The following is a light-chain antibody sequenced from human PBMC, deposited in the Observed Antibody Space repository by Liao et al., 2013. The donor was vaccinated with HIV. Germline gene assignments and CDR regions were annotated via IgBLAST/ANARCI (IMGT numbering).Light chain of an antibody. V-gene: IGLV3-21*01. CDR2: QDT. CDR1: DIEYKT. J-gene: IGLJ1*01. Sequence: SYVPAQPLSVSVAPGETARITCGENDIEYKTVHWYQQKPGQSPVLVIYQDTKRPSGIPERFSGSNSGNTATLTIIETQAKDEADYFCQAWDTSSLYVFGTGTKVTVL. CDR3: QAWDTSSLYV.